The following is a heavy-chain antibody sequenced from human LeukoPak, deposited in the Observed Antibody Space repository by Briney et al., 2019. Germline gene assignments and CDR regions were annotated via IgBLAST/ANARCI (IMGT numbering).Heavy chain of an antibody. V-gene: IGHV3-74*01. CDR1: GFTFSSHW. CDR2: INTDGSST. CDR3: ARDLYYGSADH. Sequence: QPGGSLRLSCAASGFTFSSHWMHWVRQTPGKGLVWVSRINTDGSSTGYADSVEGRFTISRDNAKNTLYLQMNSLRAEDTAVYYCARDLYYGSADHWCEGTLVTVSA. J-gene: IGHJ4*02. D-gene: IGHD3-10*01.